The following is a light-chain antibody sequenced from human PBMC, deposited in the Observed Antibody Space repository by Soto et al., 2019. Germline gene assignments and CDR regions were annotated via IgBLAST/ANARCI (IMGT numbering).Light chain of an antibody. CDR1: QTIDSTY. J-gene: IGKJ4*01. CDR2: DAN. Sequence: EIVWTQSPDTLSLSPGQRATLSCRASQTIDSTYLAWYQQTPGLPPRLLIYDANNRATGIPDRFGASGSGADFTPTISPLEPEDFAAYYCQQYGTSPLTFGGGTKVEIK. V-gene: IGKV3D-20*01. CDR3: QQYGTSPLT.